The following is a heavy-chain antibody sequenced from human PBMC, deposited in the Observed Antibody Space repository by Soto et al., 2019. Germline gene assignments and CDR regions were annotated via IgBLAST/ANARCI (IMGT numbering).Heavy chain of an antibody. J-gene: IGHJ4*02. CDR2: ISSNGGST. CDR1: GFTFSTYA. CDR3: SREADGSGAFFSDY. D-gene: IGHD3-22*01. V-gene: IGHV3-64*01. Sequence: GGSLRLSCAASGFTFSTYAIHWVRQAPGEGLEYVSAISSNGGSTYYANSVKGRFTISRDNSKNTLYLQMGSLRAEDTAVYYCSREADGSGAFFSDYWGQGTLVTVSS.